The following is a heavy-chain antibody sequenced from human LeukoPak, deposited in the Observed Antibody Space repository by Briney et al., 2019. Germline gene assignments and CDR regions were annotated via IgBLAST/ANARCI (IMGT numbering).Heavy chain of an antibody. CDR1: GFTFSTYG. V-gene: IGHV3-30*02. CDR3: ARVRGSYGDFDY. CDR2: TRYDGSNQ. Sequence: GGSLRLSCAASGFTFSTYGMHWVRQAPGKGPEWVAITRYDGSNQYYADSVKGRFTISRDNSKNTLYLQMNSLRAEDTAVYYCARVRGSYGDFDYWGQGTLVTVSS. D-gene: IGHD1-26*01. J-gene: IGHJ4*02.